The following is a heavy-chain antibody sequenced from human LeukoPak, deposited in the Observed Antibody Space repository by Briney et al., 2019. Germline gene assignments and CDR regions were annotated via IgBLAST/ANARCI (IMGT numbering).Heavy chain of an antibody. V-gene: IGHV4-34*01. J-gene: IGHJ4*02. D-gene: IGHD4-17*01. CDR1: GGSFGGYA. Sequence: AETLSLTCAVYGGSFGGYAWSWIRQPPGKGLEWIGEINHSGSTNYNPSLKSRVTISVDTSKNQFSLKLSSVTAADTAVYYCAGTDNDDYGDYPFDYWGQGTMVTVSS. CDR2: INHSGST. CDR3: AGTDNDDYGDYPFDY.